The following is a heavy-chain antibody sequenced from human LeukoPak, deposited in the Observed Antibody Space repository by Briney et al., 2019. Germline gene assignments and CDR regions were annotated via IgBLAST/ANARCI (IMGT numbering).Heavy chain of an antibody. D-gene: IGHD3-22*01. CDR3: ARGTYYYDSSNREDWFDP. Sequence: PSETLSLTCSVSGGSISSFYWSWIRQPPGQGLEWIGYIFHTGSSSYNPPLKSRVTISVDTSKDQFSLKLSSVTAADTAVYFCARGTYYYDSSNREDWFDPWGQGTLVTVSS. CDR2: IFHTGSS. CDR1: GGSISSFY. J-gene: IGHJ5*02. V-gene: IGHV4-59*01.